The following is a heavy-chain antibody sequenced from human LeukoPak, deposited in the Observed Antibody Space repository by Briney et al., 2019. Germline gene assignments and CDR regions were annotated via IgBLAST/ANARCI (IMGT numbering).Heavy chain of an antibody. CDR2: ISYDESNK. J-gene: IGHJ4*02. CDR1: GFTFSSYG. V-gene: IGHV3-30*18. Sequence: PGGSLRLSCAASGFTFSSYGMHWVRQAPGKGLEWVAVISYDESNKYYADSVKGRFSISRDNSKNTLNLQMNNLRVEDTAVYYCAKGSGVSLDYWGQGSLVTVSS. D-gene: IGHD2-15*01. CDR3: AKGSGVSLDY.